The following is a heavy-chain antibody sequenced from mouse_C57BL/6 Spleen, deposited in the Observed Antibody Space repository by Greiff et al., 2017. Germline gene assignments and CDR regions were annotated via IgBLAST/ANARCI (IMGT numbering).Heavy chain of an antibody. CDR3: GRGGGLRPYFDD. Sequence: VKLQESGAELVKPGASVKLSCKASGYTFTSYWMHWVKQRPGQGLEWIGMIHPTSGSTNYNEKFKSKATLTVDKSYSTDDMQLSRLTSDDSAVYYFGRGGGLRPYFDDWGQGTTLTVSS. D-gene: IGHD2-4*01. CDR1: GYTFTSYW. J-gene: IGHJ2*01. CDR2: IHPTSGST. V-gene: IGHV1-64*01.